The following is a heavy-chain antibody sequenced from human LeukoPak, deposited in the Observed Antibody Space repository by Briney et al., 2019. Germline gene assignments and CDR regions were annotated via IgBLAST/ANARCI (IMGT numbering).Heavy chain of an antibody. CDR1: GFTFSTYN. J-gene: IGHJ3*02. CDR2: ISTNSNYI. Sequence: GGSLRLSCAAPGFTFSTYNMNWVRQAPGKGLEWVSSISTNSNYIHYADSVKGRFTISRDNAKNSLYLQMNSLRVGDTDVYYCARDVGASAPDAFDIWGQGTMVTVSS. CDR3: ARDVGASAPDAFDI. V-gene: IGHV3-21*01. D-gene: IGHD1-26*01.